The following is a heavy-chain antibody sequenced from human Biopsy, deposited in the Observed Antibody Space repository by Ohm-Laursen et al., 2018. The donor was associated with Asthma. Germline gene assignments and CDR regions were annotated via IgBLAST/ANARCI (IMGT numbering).Heavy chain of an antibody. Sequence: GSLRLSCSASGLTFSDYWMHWVRQAPGKGLEWVSRVKGDGRRTSYADSVKGRFTISRDNAKNSLYLQMNSLGPEDTAVYYCARDMGAGPNQPPSGSGSSHLYGMDVWGQGTTVTVSS. D-gene: IGHD3-10*01. CDR3: ARDMGAGPNQPPSGSGSSHLYGMDV. CDR1: GLTFSDYW. CDR2: VKGDGRRT. J-gene: IGHJ6*02. V-gene: IGHV3-74*01.